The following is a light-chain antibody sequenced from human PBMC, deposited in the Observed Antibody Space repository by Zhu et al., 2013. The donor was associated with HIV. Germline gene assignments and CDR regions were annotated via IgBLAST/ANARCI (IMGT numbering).Light chain of an antibody. CDR2: DAS. Sequence: DIQMTQSPSSLSASVGDRVTITCQASQDINNYLNWYQQKPGKAPNLLIYDASSLETGVPSRFSGSGSGTDFTLTINSLQPEDFAMYYCQQYDSYPYTFGQGTKLEIK. J-gene: IGKJ2*01. CDR3: QQYDSYPYT. V-gene: IGKV1-33*01. CDR1: QDINNY.